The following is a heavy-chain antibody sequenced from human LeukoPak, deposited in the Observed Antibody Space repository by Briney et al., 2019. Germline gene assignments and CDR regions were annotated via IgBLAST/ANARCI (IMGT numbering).Heavy chain of an antibody. CDR2: IRYDGSNK. V-gene: IGHV3-30*02. J-gene: IGHJ4*02. D-gene: IGHD3-10*01. CDR3: AKDFMVRATYYFDY. Sequence: GGSLRLSCAASGFTFSSYGMHWVRQAPGKGLEWVAFIRYDGSNKYYADSVKGRFTIPRDNAKNSLYLQMNSLRAEDTALYYCAKDFMVRATYYFDYWGQGTLVTVSS. CDR1: GFTFSSYG.